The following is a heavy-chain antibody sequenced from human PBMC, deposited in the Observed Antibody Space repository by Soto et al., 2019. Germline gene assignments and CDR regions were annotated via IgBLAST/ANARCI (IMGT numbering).Heavy chain of an antibody. CDR3: ARLYSSSWYEPDAFVI. Sequence: GGSLRLSCAASGFTFSSYWMSWVRQAPGKGLEWVANIKQDGSEKYYVDSVKGRFTISRDNAKNSLYLQMNSLRAEDTAVYYCARLYSSSWYEPDAFVIWGQGTMVTVSS. J-gene: IGHJ3*02. CDR2: IKQDGSEK. CDR1: GFTFSSYW. D-gene: IGHD6-13*01. V-gene: IGHV3-7*03.